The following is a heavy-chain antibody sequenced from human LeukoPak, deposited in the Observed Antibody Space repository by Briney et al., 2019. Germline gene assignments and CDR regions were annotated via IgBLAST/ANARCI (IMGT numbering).Heavy chain of an antibody. CDR3: ARYHGSTYYFDY. Sequence: SETLSLTCAVYGGSFSGYYWSWIRQPPGKGLEWIGYIYYSGSTNYNPSLKSRVTISVDTSKNQFSLKLSSVTAADTAVYYCARYHGSTYYFDYWGQGTLVTVSS. CDR1: GGSFSGYY. V-gene: IGHV4-59*08. J-gene: IGHJ4*02. CDR2: IYYSGST.